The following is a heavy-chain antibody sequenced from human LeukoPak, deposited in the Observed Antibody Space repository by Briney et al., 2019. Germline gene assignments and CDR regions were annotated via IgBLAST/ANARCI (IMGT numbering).Heavy chain of an antibody. CDR2: ISSSGTTI. CDR3: ARRRYNWNAIDY. D-gene: IGHD1-20*01. J-gene: IGHJ4*02. Sequence: GGSLRLSCAASGFTFSNYAMNWVRQAPAKGLEWVSAISSSGTTIYYADSVKGRFTISRDNSKNTLYLQMNSLRAEDTAVYYCARRRYNWNAIDYWGQGTLVTVSS. CDR1: GFTFSNYA. V-gene: IGHV3-23*01.